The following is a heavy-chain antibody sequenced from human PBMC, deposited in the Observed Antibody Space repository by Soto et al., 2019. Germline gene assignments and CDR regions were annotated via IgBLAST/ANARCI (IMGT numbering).Heavy chain of an antibody. Sequence: PSQTLSLTCAISGDSVSSNSAAWNWIRQSPSRGLEWLGRTYYRSKWYNEYAVSVKSRITIKPDTSRNQFSLQLSSVIPEDTAVYCCAGMQEGALTFWGQGTLVTVSS. V-gene: IGHV6-1*01. CDR1: GDSVSSNSAA. CDR2: TYYRSKWYN. CDR3: AGMQEGALTF. J-gene: IGHJ4*02. D-gene: IGHD1-26*01.